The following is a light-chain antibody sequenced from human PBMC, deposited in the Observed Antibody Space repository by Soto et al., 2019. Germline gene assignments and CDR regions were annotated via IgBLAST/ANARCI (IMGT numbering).Light chain of an antibody. CDR3: QQSFRAAWT. CDR2: AAS. V-gene: IGKV1-39*01. Sequence: DIQMPQSPSSLSASVGDRVTITCRASQSIAGYLNWYQHKPGKAPRLLIYAASTLQTGVPSRFSGSGSGTDFTLTINNLQAEDFATYYCQQSFRAAWTFGQGTKLEI. J-gene: IGKJ1*01. CDR1: QSIAGY.